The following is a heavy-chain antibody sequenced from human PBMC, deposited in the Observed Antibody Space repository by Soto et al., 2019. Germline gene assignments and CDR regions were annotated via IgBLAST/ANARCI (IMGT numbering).Heavy chain of an antibody. Sequence: PSETLSLTCTVSGGSVSDGNYYWSWIRQHPGKGLEWIGYIYYNGSTYYNPSLKSRVSISVDTSKNQFSLKLSSVTAADTAVYYCARVPGPWGEGTLVTVSS. CDR2: IYYNGST. V-gene: IGHV4-30-4*01. J-gene: IGHJ5*02. CDR1: GGSVSDGNYY. CDR3: ARVPGP.